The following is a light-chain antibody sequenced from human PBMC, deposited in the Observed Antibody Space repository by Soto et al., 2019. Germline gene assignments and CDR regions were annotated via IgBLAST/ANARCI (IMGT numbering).Light chain of an antibody. Sequence: QSALTQPASVSGSPGQSITISCTGTSSDVGGYNYVSWYQQHPGTAPKLMIYEVTNRPSGVSNRFSGSKSGNTASLTISGLQPEDEADYYCSSYTSSTSSVLFGGGTKVTVL. CDR1: SSDVGGYNY. V-gene: IGLV2-14*01. J-gene: IGLJ2*01. CDR3: SSYTSSTSSVL. CDR2: EVT.